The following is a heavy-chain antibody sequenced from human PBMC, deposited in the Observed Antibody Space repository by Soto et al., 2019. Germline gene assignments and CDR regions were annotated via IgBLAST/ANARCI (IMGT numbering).Heavy chain of an antibody. Sequence: EVQLLESGGDLVQPGGSLRLSCAASGFTFINYAMSWVCQAPGLGLEWVSSISGSGGRADYADSVRGRFTISRDNSKKTLSLQMNSLRVDDTAIYYCAKYYASGSYYHFDSWGQGTLVTVSS. V-gene: IGHV3-23*01. CDR2: ISGSGGRA. D-gene: IGHD3-10*01. J-gene: IGHJ4*02. CDR3: AKYYASGSYYHFDS. CDR1: GFTFINYA.